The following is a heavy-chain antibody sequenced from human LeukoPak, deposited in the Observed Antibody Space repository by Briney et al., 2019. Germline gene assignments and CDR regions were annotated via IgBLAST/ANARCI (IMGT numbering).Heavy chain of an antibody. Sequence: GGSLRLSCAASGFTFSSYWMHWVRQAPGKGLVWVSRINSDGSSTSYADSVKGRFTISRDNAKNTLYLQMNSLRAEGTAVYYCAGSTMVRGVIYYYYGMDVWGQGTTVTVSS. CDR1: GFTFSSYW. CDR3: AGSTMVRGVIYYYYGMDV. J-gene: IGHJ6*02. D-gene: IGHD3-10*01. CDR2: INSDGSST. V-gene: IGHV3-74*01.